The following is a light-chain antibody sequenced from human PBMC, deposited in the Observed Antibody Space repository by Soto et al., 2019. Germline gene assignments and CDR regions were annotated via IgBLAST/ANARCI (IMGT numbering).Light chain of an antibody. Sequence: EIVLTQSPGTLSLSPGERATLSCRASQSVSSSYLAWYQQKPGQAPRLLIYGASSRATDIPDRFSGSGSGKDFTLTISRLEPEDFEVYCCQQYGSSPLTFGGGTKVEIK. CDR3: QQYGSSPLT. CDR1: QSVSSSY. CDR2: GAS. V-gene: IGKV3-20*01. J-gene: IGKJ4*01.